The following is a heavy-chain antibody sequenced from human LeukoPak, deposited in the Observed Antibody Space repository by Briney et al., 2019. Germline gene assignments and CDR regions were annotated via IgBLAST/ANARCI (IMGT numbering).Heavy chain of an antibody. Sequence: PSETLSLTCAVYGGSFSGYYWSWIRQPPGKGLEWIEEINHSGSTNYNPSLKSRVTISVDTSKNQFSLKLSSVTAADTAVYYCARSPSAVTIYYFDYWGQGTLVTVSS. CDR1: GGSFSGYY. CDR2: INHSGST. V-gene: IGHV4-34*01. J-gene: IGHJ4*02. CDR3: ARSPSAVTIYYFDY. D-gene: IGHD4-17*01.